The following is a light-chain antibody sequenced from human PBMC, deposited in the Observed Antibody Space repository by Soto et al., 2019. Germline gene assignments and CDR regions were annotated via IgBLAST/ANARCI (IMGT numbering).Light chain of an antibody. CDR2: DVG. Sequence: QSALTQPRSVPGSPGQSVTISCTETSSDVGGYNYVSWYQKHQGKAPKLMIYDVGKRPSGVPDRFSGSKSGNTASLTNSGLQAEDEADYYCCSYAGSYTHVFGTGTKLTVL. V-gene: IGLV2-11*01. CDR1: SSDVGGYNY. J-gene: IGLJ1*01. CDR3: CSYAGSYTHV.